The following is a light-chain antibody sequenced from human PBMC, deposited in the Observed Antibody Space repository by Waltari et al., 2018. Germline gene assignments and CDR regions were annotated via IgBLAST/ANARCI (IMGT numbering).Light chain of an antibody. CDR3: STYIHTNALEL. Sequence: HQHPDNTTKYLIYDVSYRPSGVSFRFSGAKTGNTASLTISGGRAEDEADYYCSTYIHTNALELFGGGTSLSVL. J-gene: IGLJ3*02. CDR2: DVS. V-gene: IGLV2-14*03.